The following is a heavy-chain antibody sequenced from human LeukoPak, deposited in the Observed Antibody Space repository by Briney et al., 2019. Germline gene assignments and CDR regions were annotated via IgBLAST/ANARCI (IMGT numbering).Heavy chain of an antibody. V-gene: IGHV4-4*07. CDR1: GGSISSYY. CDR2: IYISGST. J-gene: IGHJ3*02. D-gene: IGHD1-26*01. CDR3: ARTQYSGTYYAAFHI. Sequence: SETLSLTCTVSGGSISSYYWSWIRQPAGKGLEWIGRIYISGSTNYNPSLKSRVTISVDTSKNQFSLKLSSVTAADTAMYFSARTQYSGTYYAAFHIWGQGTMVTVSS.